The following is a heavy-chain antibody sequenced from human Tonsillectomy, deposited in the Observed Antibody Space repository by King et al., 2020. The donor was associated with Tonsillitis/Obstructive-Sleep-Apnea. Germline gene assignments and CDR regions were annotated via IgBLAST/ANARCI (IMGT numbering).Heavy chain of an antibody. D-gene: IGHD3-16*01. CDR2: IYYSGST. Sequence: QLQESGPGLVKPSETLSLTCIVSGGPISSYYWSWIRQPPGKGLEWIGYIYYSGSTSYNPSLKSRVTISIDTSKNQFSLNLSSVTAADTAVYYCARWGGAKNDYWGQEPWSPSPQ. CDR1: GGPISSYY. V-gene: IGHV4-59*08. J-gene: IGHJ4*01. CDR3: ARWGGAKNDY.